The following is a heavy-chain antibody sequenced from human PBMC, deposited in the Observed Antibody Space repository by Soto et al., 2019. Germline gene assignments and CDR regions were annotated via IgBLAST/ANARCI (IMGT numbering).Heavy chain of an antibody. J-gene: IGHJ5*02. CDR3: AHSPNYYQYDWFDP. CDR1: GFSLTTRGVG. D-gene: IGHD3-16*01. V-gene: IGHV2-5*02. Sequence: QITLKESGPTLVKPTQTLTLTCTFSGFSLTTRGVGVGWIRQPPGKALECLALIYWDDDKRYSPSLQSRLSITTDTSKNQVVLTMTNVDPVDTATYYCAHSPNYYQYDWFDPWGQGTLGSVSS. CDR2: IYWDDDK.